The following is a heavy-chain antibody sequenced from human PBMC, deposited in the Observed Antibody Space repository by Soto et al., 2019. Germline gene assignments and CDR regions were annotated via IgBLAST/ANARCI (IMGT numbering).Heavy chain of an antibody. CDR1: GYSFAGYW. CDR2: IDPSDSQT. Sequence: GESLKISGKGFGYSFAGYWITWVRQKRGKGLEWMGRIDPSDSQTYYSPSFRGHVTISATKSITTVFLQWSSLRASDTAMYYCARQIYDSDTGPNFQYYFDSWGQGTPVTVSS. D-gene: IGHD3-22*01. V-gene: IGHV5-10-1*01. J-gene: IGHJ4*02. CDR3: ARQIYDSDTGPNFQYYFDS.